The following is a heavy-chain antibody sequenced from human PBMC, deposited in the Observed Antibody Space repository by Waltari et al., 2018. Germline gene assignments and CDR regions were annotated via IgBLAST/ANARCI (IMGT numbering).Heavy chain of an antibody. J-gene: IGHJ4*02. V-gene: IGHV4-39*07. CDR3: ARDRLVVAKGSDY. CDR1: GGSISSSSYY. Sequence: QLQLQESGPGLVKPSETLSLTCTVSGGSISSSSYYWGWIRQPPGKGLEWIGSIYYSGSTSYNPSRKSRVTISVDTSKNQFSLKLSSVTAADTAVYYCARDRLVVAKGSDYWGQGTLVTVSS. D-gene: IGHD2-15*01. CDR2: IYYSGST.